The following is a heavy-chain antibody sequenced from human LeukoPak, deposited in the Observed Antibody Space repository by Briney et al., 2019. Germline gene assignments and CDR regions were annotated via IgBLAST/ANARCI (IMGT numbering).Heavy chain of an antibody. V-gene: IGHV3-73*01. CDR2: IRSKAHSGET. D-gene: IGHD3-3*01. CDR3: TSPAHDFDLWSGYYSL. CDR1: GLLFSDSA. J-gene: IGHJ4*01. Sequence: GGSLKLSCKVSGLLFSDSAIHWVRHAAGKGLEWVGRIRSKAHSGETGYADSVKGRFTISRDDSKDTSYLQMNSLRPEDTALYYCTSPAHDFDLWSGYYSLWGHGTQVTVSS.